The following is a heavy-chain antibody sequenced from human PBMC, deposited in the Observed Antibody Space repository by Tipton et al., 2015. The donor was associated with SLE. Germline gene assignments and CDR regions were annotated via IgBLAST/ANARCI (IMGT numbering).Heavy chain of an antibody. Sequence: TLSLTCTVSGGSISSYFWSWIRQPPGKGLEWIGRVYGGGSTDSNPSLKSRITISVGTSKNQFSLKLSSVTAADTAVYYCARDHLPGGYYYYMDVWGKGTTVTVSS. D-gene: IGHD3-10*01. V-gene: IGHV4-59*01. CDR2: VYGGGST. J-gene: IGHJ6*03. CDR3: ARDHLPGGYYYYMDV. CDR1: GGSISSYF.